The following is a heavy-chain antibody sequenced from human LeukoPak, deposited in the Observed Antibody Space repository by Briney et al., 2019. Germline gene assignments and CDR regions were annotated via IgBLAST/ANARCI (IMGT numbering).Heavy chain of an antibody. CDR1: GFTFRNYN. J-gene: IGHJ4*02. CDR3: AKDSSGWATDY. CDR2: IRNGEGNK. Sequence: GGSLRLSCAASGFTFRNYNMHWVRQPPGKGLEWVAFIRNGEGNKNYADSVKGRFTISRDNSKNTLYLQMDSLRAEDMAVYYCAKDSSGWATDYWGQGTLVTVSS. V-gene: IGHV3-30*02. D-gene: IGHD6-19*01.